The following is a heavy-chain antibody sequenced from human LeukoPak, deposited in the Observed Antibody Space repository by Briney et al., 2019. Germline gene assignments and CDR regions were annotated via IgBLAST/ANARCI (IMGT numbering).Heavy chain of an antibody. Sequence: SESLSLTCTVSGVSISSYYWNWIRQPPGKGLEWIGDIYHSGSTNYNPSLKSRVTISLDTSKNQFSLKLSSVTAADTAVYYCARDVGSDGSCCDYWGQGTLVTVSS. J-gene: IGHJ4*02. D-gene: IGHD2-15*01. V-gene: IGHV4-59*12. CDR1: GVSISSYY. CDR3: ARDVGSDGSCCDY. CDR2: IYHSGST.